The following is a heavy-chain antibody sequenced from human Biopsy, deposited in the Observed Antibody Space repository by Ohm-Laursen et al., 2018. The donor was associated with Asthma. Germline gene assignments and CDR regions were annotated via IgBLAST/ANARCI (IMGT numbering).Heavy chain of an antibody. J-gene: IGHJ6*02. D-gene: IGHD3-3*01. CDR2: SDHRGNT. Sequence: SQTLSLTCSMYGLSSSGYYWTWIRQPPGKGLELIGESDHRGNTNINPTLKSRVTISKDKSANEFSLKMRSVTAADTAIYYCARGPEWSGLDIWGQGTTVTVSS. V-gene: IGHV4-34*01. CDR1: GLSSSGYY. CDR3: ARGPEWSGLDI.